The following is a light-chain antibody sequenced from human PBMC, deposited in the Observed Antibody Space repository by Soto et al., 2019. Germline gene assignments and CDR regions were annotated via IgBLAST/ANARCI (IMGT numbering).Light chain of an antibody. CDR1: SGSVSTSYH. CDR3: VLYMCSGIWE. CDR2: STN. J-gene: IGLJ3*02. V-gene: IGLV8-61*01. Sequence: QTVVTQEPSFSVSPGGTVTLTCGLSSGSVSTSYHPSWYQQTPGQAPRTLIYSTNTRSSGVPDRFSDSILGNKAALTITGAQADDESDYYCVLYMCSGIWEFGGGTKLTVL.